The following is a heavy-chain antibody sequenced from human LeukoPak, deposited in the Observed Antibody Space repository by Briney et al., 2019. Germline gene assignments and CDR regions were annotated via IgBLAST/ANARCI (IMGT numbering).Heavy chain of an antibody. J-gene: IGHJ3*02. Sequence: GGSLRLSCAASGFTFDDYGMSWVRQAPGKGLEWVSGINWNGGSTGYADSVKGRFTISRDNAKNSLYLQMNSLRAEDTALYHCARDTGSICGGDCYSFSVAGFQPTGALDIWGQGTMVTVSS. CDR3: ARDTGSICGGDCYSFSVAGFQPTGALDI. D-gene: IGHD2-21*02. V-gene: IGHV3-20*01. CDR2: INWNGGST. CDR1: GFTFDDYG.